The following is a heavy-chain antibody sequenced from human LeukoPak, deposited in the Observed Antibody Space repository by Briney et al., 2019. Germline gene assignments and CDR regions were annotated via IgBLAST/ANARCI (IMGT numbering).Heavy chain of an antibody. Sequence: GGSLRLSCVASGFTFSRNSMNWVRQAPGKGLEWVSYISSSSSTIYYADSVKGRFTISRDNAKNSQYLQMNSLRAEDTAVYYCARGYSGYDYRLNYFDYWGQGTLVTVSS. CDR3: ARGYSGYDYRLNYFDY. CDR1: GFTFSRNS. D-gene: IGHD5-12*01. J-gene: IGHJ4*02. V-gene: IGHV3-48*01. CDR2: ISSSSSTI.